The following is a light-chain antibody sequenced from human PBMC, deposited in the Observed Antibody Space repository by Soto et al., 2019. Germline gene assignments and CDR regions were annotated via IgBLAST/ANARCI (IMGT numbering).Light chain of an antibody. Sequence: DILMTQSPASLAVSLGERATINCKSSQSVIYSSNNKNYLAWYQQKPGQPPNLLIYWASTRESGVPDRFSGSGSGTDFTLTISSLQAEDVAVYYCQQYYSTPWTFGQGTKVDI. V-gene: IGKV4-1*01. CDR2: WAS. CDR3: QQYYSTPWT. J-gene: IGKJ1*01. CDR1: QSVIYSSNNKNY.